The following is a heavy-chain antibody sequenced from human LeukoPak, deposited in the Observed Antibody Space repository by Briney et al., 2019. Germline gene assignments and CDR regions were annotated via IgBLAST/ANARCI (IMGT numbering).Heavy chain of an antibody. D-gene: IGHD2-2*01. CDR1: GFTFSSYG. CDR2: ISYDGSNK. Sequence: GGSLRLSCAASGFTFSSYGMHWVRQAPGKGLEWVAVISYDGSNKYYADSVKGRFTISRDNSKNTLYLQMNSLRAEDTAVYHCACQPSDIVVGQEDYWGQGTLVTVSS. J-gene: IGHJ4*02. V-gene: IGHV3-30*03. CDR3: ACQPSDIVVGQEDY.